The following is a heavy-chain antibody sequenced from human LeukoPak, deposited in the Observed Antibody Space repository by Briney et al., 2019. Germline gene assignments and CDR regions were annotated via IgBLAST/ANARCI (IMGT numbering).Heavy chain of an antibody. V-gene: IGHV3-7*03. CDR3: ARDSFRTSSGWYLWDY. D-gene: IGHD6-19*01. CDR1: GFTFSSYW. J-gene: IGHJ4*02. CDR2: IKQDGSEK. Sequence: PGGSLRLSCAASGFTFSSYWMSWVRQAPGKGLEWVANIKQDGSEKYYVDSVKGRFTISRDNAKNSLYLQMNSLRAEDTAVYYCARDSFRTSSGWYLWDYWGQGTLVTVSS.